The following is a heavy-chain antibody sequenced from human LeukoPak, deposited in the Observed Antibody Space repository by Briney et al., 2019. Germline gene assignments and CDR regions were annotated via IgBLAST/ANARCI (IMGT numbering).Heavy chain of an antibody. CDR2: ISAYNGNT. CDR3: ARVGLRDGYNGDVVWSY. V-gene: IGHV1-18*01. Sequence: GASVKVSCKASGGTFSSYAISWVRQAPGQGLEWMGWISAYNGNTNYAQKLQGRVTMTTDTSTSTAYMELRSLRSDDTAVYYCARVGLRDGYNGDVVWSYWGQGTLVTVSS. D-gene: IGHD5-24*01. J-gene: IGHJ4*02. CDR1: GGTFSSYA.